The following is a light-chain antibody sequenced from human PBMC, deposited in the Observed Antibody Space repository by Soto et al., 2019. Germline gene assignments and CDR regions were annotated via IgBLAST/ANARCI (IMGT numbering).Light chain of an antibody. CDR3: QSYDTSVSGARV. CDR1: RSNIGAGYD. J-gene: IGLJ3*02. Sequence: QSVLTQPPSVSGALGQRVTISCTGSRSNIGAGYDVHWYQQIPGTAPKLLIYRNHDRPSGVPDRFSGSKSGTSASLAITGLQAEDEADYYCQSYDTSVSGARVFGGGTKVTVL. V-gene: IGLV1-40*01. CDR2: RNH.